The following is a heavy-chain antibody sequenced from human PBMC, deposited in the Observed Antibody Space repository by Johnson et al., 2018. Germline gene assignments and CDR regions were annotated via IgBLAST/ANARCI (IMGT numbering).Heavy chain of an antibody. Sequence: QVQLVESGGGVVQPGRSLRLSCAASGFTFSNYGMHWVRQAPGKGLAWVAVIWFDGSNEEYADSVKGRFTISRDNSKNTLYLQRNSLTTEDTAIYYCARIHCTSTTCFFYYFYYGMDVWGQGTTVTVSS. CDR2: IWFDGSNE. J-gene: IGHJ6*02. CDR1: GFTFSNYG. V-gene: IGHV3-33*08. CDR3: ARIHCTSTTCFFYYFYYGMDV. D-gene: IGHD2/OR15-2a*01.